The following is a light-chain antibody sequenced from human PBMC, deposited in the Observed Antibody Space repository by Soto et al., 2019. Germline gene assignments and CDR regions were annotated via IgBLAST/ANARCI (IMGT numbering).Light chain of an antibody. J-gene: IGKJ2*01. CDR2: GAS. CDR3: QQYGSSPFT. V-gene: IGKV3-20*01. CDR1: QSVRANY. Sequence: EIVLTQSPGTLSLSPGESATLSCRASQSVRANYLAWYQQKPGQAPRLLIYGASSRATGIPDRFSGSGSETDFTLTISRLEPEGFSVYYCQQYGSSPFTLGQGTKLEIK.